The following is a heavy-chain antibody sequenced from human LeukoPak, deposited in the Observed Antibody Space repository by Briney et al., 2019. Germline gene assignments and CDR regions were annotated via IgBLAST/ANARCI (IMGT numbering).Heavy chain of an antibody. V-gene: IGHV3-21*01. D-gene: IGHD1-1*01. Sequence: GGSLRLSCAASGFTFSSYSMNWVRQAPGKGLEWVLSISSSSSDIYYADSVKGRFTISRDNAKNSLYLQMNSLTDEDTAVYYCARGRRDSERDPPRGYFDYGGQGTLVTVSS. CDR1: GFTFSSYS. J-gene: IGHJ4*02. CDR3: ARGRRDSERDPPRGYFDY. CDR2: ISSSSSDI.